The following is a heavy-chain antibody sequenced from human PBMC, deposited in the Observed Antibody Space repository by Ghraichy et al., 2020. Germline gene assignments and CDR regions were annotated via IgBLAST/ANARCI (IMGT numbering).Heavy chain of an antibody. CDR2: ISSTNNYI. D-gene: IGHD2-2*01. CDR3: ARDPPRGVVVLPVPGAVDV. CDR1: GFTFSRCS. V-gene: IGHV3-21*06. Sequence: GGSLRLSCAASGFTFSRCSMNWVRQAPGKGLEWVSSISSTNNYIYYADSVKGRFTISRDNAKNSLYLEMNNLRAEDTAVYYCARDPPRGVVVLPVPGAVDVWGRGTMVTVSS. J-gene: IGHJ3*01.